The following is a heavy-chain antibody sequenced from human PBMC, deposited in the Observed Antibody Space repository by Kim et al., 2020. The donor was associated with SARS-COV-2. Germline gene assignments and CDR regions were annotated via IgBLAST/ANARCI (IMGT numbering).Heavy chain of an antibody. CDR1: GFTFSTYS. D-gene: IGHD4-17*01. CDR3: ARDYYGDYGFDY. CDR2: ISSSSSYI. V-gene: IGHV3-21*01. J-gene: IGHJ4*02. Sequence: GGSLRLSCVASGFTFSTYSINWVRQAPGKGLEWVSSISSSSSYIYYADSVKGRFTISRDNAKNSLYLQMNSQRAEDTAVYYCARDYYGDYGFDYWGQGTLVTVSS.